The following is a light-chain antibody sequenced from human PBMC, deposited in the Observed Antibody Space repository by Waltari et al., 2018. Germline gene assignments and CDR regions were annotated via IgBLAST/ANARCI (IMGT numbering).Light chain of an antibody. V-gene: IGKV3-20*01. Sequence: EIVLTHSPGTLSLSPGERPTLSRRASQSVSSSYLAWYQQKPGQAPRLLIYGASSRATGIPDRFSGSGSGTDFTLTISRLEPEDFAVYYCQQYGSSLPMYTFGQGTKLEIK. J-gene: IGKJ2*01. CDR2: GAS. CDR1: QSVSSSY. CDR3: QQYGSSLPMYT.